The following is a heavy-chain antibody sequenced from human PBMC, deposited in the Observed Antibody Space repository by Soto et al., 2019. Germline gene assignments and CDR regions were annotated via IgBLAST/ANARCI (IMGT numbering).Heavy chain of an antibody. CDR2: IYYSGST. Sequence: SETLSLTCTVSGGSVSSDSYYWSWIRQPPGKGLEWIGYIYYSGSTNYNPSLKSRVTISVDTSKNQFSLKLSSVTAADTAVYYCARDRPGQQRGSWFDPWGQGTLVTVSS. D-gene: IGHD6-13*01. CDR1: GGSVSSDSYY. CDR3: ARDRPGQQRGSWFDP. V-gene: IGHV4-61*01. J-gene: IGHJ5*02.